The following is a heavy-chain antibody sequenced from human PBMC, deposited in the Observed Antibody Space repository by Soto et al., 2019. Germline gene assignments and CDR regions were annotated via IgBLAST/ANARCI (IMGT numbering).Heavy chain of an antibody. V-gene: IGHV3-30-3*01. Sequence: PGGSLRLSCAASGFTFSSYAMHWVRQAPGKGLEWVAIISYDGSNKYYADSVKGRFTISRDNSKNTLYLQMNSLRAEDTAVYYCARDLGYYDSGSYSNYYYGMDVWGQGT. CDR2: ISYDGSNK. CDR3: ARDLGYYDSGSYSNYYYGMDV. D-gene: IGHD3-10*01. CDR1: GFTFSSYA. J-gene: IGHJ6*02.